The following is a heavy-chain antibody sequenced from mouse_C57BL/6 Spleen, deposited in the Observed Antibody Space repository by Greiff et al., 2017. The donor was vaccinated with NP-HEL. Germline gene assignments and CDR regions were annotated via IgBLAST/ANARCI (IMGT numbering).Heavy chain of an antibody. V-gene: IGHV5-16*01. D-gene: IGHD2-4*01. J-gene: IGHJ2*01. CDR1: GFTFSDYY. CDR2: INYDGSST. Sequence: DVKLVESEGGLVQPGSSMKLSCTASGFTFSDYYMAWVRQVPEKGLEWVANINYDGSSTYYLDSLKSRFIISRDNAKNILYLQMSSLKSEDTATYYCARGGGYDYDRDFDYWGQGTTLTVSS. CDR3: ARGGGYDYDRDFDY.